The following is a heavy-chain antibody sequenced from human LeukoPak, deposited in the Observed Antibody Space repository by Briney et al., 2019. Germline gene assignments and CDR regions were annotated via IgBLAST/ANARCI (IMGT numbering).Heavy chain of an antibody. D-gene: IGHD6-13*01. J-gene: IGHJ4*02. CDR3: ARTRGGTRYSSSPPCDY. V-gene: IGHV4-34*01. CDR1: GGSFSGYY. CDR2: INHSGST. Sequence: SETLSLTCAVYGGSFSGYYWSWLRQPPGKGLEWIGEINHSGSTNYNPSLKSRVTISVDTSKNQFSLKLSSVTAADTAVYYGARTRGGTRYSSSPPCDYWGQGTLVTVSS.